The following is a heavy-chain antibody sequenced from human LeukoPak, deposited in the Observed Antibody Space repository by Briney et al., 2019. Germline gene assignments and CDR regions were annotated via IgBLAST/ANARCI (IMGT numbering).Heavy chain of an antibody. D-gene: IGHD5-24*01. Sequence: SEALSLTCTVSGGSISSGSYYWSWIRQPAGKGLEWIGRIYTSGSTNYNPSLKSRVTISVDTSKNQFSLKLSSVTAADTAVYYCAREMATSLDYWGQGTLVTVSS. V-gene: IGHV4-61*02. CDR1: GGSISSGSYY. J-gene: IGHJ4*02. CDR3: AREMATSLDY. CDR2: IYTSGST.